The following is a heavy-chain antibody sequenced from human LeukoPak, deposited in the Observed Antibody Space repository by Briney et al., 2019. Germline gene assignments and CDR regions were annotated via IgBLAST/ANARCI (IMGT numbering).Heavy chain of an antibody. D-gene: IGHD5-18*01. J-gene: IGHJ5*02. Sequence: GASVKVSCEASGYSFTSHYMHWVRQAPGQGLEWMGLINPRGTSTIYAEKFQGRIIMTRDMSTTTDYMELSSLRSEDTAVYYCARGKIKYSYGLDNWFDPWGQGTLVTVSS. V-gene: IGHV1-46*01. CDR3: ARGKIKYSYGLDNWFDP. CDR2: INPRGTST. CDR1: GYSFTSHY.